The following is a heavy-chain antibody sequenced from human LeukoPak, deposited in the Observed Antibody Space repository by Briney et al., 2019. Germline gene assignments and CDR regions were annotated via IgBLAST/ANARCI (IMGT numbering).Heavy chain of an antibody. CDR1: GGSISSSP. D-gene: IGHD6-19*01. V-gene: IGHV4-4*07. J-gene: IGHJ4*02. CDR3: ARANPLAGRGEFDY. CDR2: IYSTGST. Sequence: SETLSLTCTASGGSISSSPWSWIRQPAGKGLEWIGRIYSTGSTNYSPSLKGRVTVSVDTSKNQFSLKLSSVTAADTAVYYCARANPLAGRGEFDYWGQGTLVTVSS.